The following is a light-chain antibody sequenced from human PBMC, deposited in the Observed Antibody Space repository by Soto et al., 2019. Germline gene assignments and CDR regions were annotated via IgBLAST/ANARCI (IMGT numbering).Light chain of an antibody. CDR2: GAS. J-gene: IGKJ5*01. V-gene: IGKV3-15*01. Sequence: EIEMTQSPATLSVSPGERVTLFCRASQSGESKLAWYQQKAGQAPRLLIYGASTRDTGIPARFSGSGSGTEFTLTITSLQAEDFAVYYCQQYNRWPPLTFGQGTRL. CDR1: QSGESK. CDR3: QQYNRWPPLT.